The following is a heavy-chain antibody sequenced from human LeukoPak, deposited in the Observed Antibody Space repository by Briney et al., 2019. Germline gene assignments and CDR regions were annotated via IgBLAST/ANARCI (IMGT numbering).Heavy chain of an antibody. Sequence: GGTLRLSCVASGFTSSNYGMNWVRQAPGKGLEWVSGIVGSGVTTYYADSVKGRFTISRDNSKNTLYLHMNGLRVEDTAIYYCARDERWIQFNYWGQGTLVTVSS. V-gene: IGHV3-23*01. J-gene: IGHJ4*02. CDR2: IVGSGVTT. D-gene: IGHD5-18*01. CDR3: ARDERWIQFNY. CDR1: GFTSSNYG.